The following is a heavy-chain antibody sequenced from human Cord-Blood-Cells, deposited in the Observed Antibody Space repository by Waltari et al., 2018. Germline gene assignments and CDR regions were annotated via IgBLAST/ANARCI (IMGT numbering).Heavy chain of an antibody. J-gene: IGHJ3*02. CDR1: GYTFTGYY. CDR2: INPNSGGT. Sequence: QVQLVQSGAEVKKPGASVKVSCKASGYTFTGYYMPWVRQAPGQGLEWMGWINPNSGGTNYAQKFQGWVTMTRDTSISTAYMELSRLRSDDTAVYYCARSGSYYVKDDAFDIWGQGTMVTVSS. V-gene: IGHV1-2*04. D-gene: IGHD1-26*01. CDR3: ARSGSYYVKDDAFDI.